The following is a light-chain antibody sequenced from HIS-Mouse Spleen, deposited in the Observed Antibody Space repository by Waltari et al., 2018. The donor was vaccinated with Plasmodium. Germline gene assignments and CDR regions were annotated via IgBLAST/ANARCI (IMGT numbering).Light chain of an antibody. V-gene: IGLV3-10*01. CDR1: ALPKKY. Sequence: SYELTQPPSVSVSPGQTARITCSGDALPKKYAYGYQQKSGQAPVLVIYEDSKRPSGIPERFSGSSSGTMATMTISGAQVEDEADYYCSSYAGSNKLVFGGGTKLTVL. J-gene: IGLJ2*01. CDR3: SSYAGSNKLV. CDR2: EDS.